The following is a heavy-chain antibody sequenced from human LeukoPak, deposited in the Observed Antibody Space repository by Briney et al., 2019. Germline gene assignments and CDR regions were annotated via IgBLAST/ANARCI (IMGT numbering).Heavy chain of an antibody. Sequence: ASVKVSCKASGYTFTSYYMHWVRQAPGQGLEWMGIINPSGGSTSYAQKFQGRVTMTRDMSTSTVYMELSSLRSEDTAVYYCARAPCDFWSGSPFFDYWGQGTLVTVSS. V-gene: IGHV1-46*01. CDR2: INPSGGST. J-gene: IGHJ4*02. CDR3: ARAPCDFWSGSPFFDY. D-gene: IGHD3-3*01. CDR1: GYTFTSYY.